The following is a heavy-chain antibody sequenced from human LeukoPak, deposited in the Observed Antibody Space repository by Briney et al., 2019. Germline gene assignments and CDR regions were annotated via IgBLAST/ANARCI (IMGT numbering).Heavy chain of an antibody. D-gene: IGHD3-10*01. CDR3: ARDQGVLLWFSGEPREHNWFDP. V-gene: IGHV3-23*01. Sequence: GGTLRLSCAASGFTFSSYGMSWVRQAPGKGLEWVSAISGSGGSTYYADSVKGRFTISRDNSKNTLYLQMNSLRAEDTAVYYCARDQGVLLWFSGEPREHNWFDPWGQGTLVTVSS. CDR1: GFTFSSYG. CDR2: ISGSGGST. J-gene: IGHJ5*02.